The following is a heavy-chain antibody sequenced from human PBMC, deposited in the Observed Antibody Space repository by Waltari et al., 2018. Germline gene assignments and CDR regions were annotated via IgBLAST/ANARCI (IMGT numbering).Heavy chain of an antibody. V-gene: IGHV3-30-3*01. Sequence: QVQLVESGGGVVQPGRSLRLSCAASGFTFSSYAMHWVRQAPGNGMEWWAVISYDGSNKYYADSVKGRFTISRDNSKNTLYLQMNSLRAEDTAVYYCARDRELLSFDYWGQGTLVTVSS. CDR1: GFTFSSYA. D-gene: IGHD1-26*01. CDR2: ISYDGSNK. CDR3: ARDRELLSFDY. J-gene: IGHJ4*02.